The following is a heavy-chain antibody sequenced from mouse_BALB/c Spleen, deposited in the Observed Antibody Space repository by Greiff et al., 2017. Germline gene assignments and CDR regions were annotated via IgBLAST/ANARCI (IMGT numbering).Heavy chain of an antibody. D-gene: IGHD2-2*01. CDR3: ARKVYYGYDWYFDV. J-gene: IGHJ1*01. V-gene: IGHV3-2*02. CDR1: GYSITSDYA. CDR2: ISYSGST. Sequence: EVQLQQSGPGLVKPSQSLSLTCTVTGYSITSDYAWNWIRQFPGNKLEWMGYISYSGSTSYNPSLKSRISITRDTSKNQFFLQLNSVTTEDTATYYCARKVYYGYDWYFDVWGAGTTVTVSS.